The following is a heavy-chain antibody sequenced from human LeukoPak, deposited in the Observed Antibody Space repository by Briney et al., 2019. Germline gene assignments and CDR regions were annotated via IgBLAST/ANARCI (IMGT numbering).Heavy chain of an antibody. Sequence: GGSLRLSCAASGLTFSSYEMNWVRQAPGKGLEWVSYISSSGSTIYYADSVKGRFTISRDNAKNSLYLQMNSLRAEDTAVYYCAKDYCSSTSCYYWFDPWGQGTLVTVSS. CDR3: AKDYCSSTSCYYWFDP. J-gene: IGHJ5*02. CDR2: ISSSGSTI. V-gene: IGHV3-48*03. D-gene: IGHD2-2*01. CDR1: GLTFSSYE.